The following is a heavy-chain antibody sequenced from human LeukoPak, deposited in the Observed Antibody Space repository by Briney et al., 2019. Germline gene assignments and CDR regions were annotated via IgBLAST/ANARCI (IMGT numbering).Heavy chain of an antibody. CDR3: ARGWFGEKHAFDI. CDR2: IYYSGST. CDR1: GGSLSSYY. Sequence: PSETLSLTCTLSGGSLSSYYWSWIRQPPGKGLEWIGYIYYSGSTNYNPSLKSRVTISVDTSKSQFSLKLSSVTAADTAVYYCARGWFGEKHAFDIWGQGTMVTVSS. V-gene: IGHV4-59*01. D-gene: IGHD3-10*01. J-gene: IGHJ3*02.